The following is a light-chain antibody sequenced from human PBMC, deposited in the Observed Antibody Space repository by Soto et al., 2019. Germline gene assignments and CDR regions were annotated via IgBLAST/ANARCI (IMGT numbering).Light chain of an antibody. CDR3: QQRNVWPPIT. CDR1: QSVSSN. J-gene: IGKJ5*01. CDR2: GAS. Sequence: GMTQSPSPLSVSPGERATLSWGASQSVSSNLAWYQQKPGQAPRLLVYGASTRATGIPARFSGSGSGTEFTLTINSLEPEDFAVYYCQQRNVWPPITLGQGTRLEIK. V-gene: IGKV3-15*01.